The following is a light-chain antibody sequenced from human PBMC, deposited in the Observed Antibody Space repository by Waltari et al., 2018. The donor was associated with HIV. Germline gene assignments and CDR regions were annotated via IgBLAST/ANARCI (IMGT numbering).Light chain of an antibody. CDR2: GHM. CDR3: QSYDITLSASVV. J-gene: IGLJ2*01. V-gene: IGLV1-40*01. CDR1: TSNIGADYD. Sequence: QSVLTQPPSVSGAPGQRVTISCPGSTSNIGADYDVHWYQQIPVPAPIPLNAGHMNRPSGIPYRFSATKAGSSASLTIMGLQAEDEADYFCQSYDITLSASVVFGGGTKLPVL.